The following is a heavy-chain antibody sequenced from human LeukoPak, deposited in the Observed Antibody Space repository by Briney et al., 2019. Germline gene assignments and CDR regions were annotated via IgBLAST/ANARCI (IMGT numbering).Heavy chain of an antibody. J-gene: IGHJ4*02. Sequence: GGSLRLSCVASEFTFRSYTMSWVRQAPGKGLEWVSAISGSGGSTFYSDSVKGRFTISRDNSKNTLYLQMNSLRAEDTAVYYCARATYIVSTILLDYWGQGTLVTVSS. CDR1: EFTFRSYT. CDR2: ISGSGGST. D-gene: IGHD5/OR15-5a*01. CDR3: ARATYIVSTILLDY. V-gene: IGHV3-23*01.